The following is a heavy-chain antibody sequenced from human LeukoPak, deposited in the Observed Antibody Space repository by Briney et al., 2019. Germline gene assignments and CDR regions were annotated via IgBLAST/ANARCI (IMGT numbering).Heavy chain of an antibody. V-gene: IGHV7-4-1*02. J-gene: IGHJ4*02. CDR2: INTNTGNP. CDR1: GYTFTSYA. CDR3: ARAEYSSGPDY. D-gene: IGHD6-19*01. Sequence: ASVKVSCTASGYTFTSYAMNWVRQAPGQGLEWMGWINTNTGNPTYAQGFTGRFVFPLATSASTAYLQISSLKAEDTAVYYCARAEYSSGPDYWGQGTLVTVSS.